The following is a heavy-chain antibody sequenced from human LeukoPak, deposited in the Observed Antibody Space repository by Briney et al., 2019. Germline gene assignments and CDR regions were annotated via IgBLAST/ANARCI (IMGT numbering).Heavy chain of an antibody. CDR3: ARDPYRSWNYLIDF. V-gene: IGHV3-23*01. CDR2: VNDNGGDT. D-gene: IGHD1-7*01. J-gene: IGHJ4*02. Sequence: GGALRLSCAASGFTFSNYALSWGGQGPGKGGEGVSSVNDNGGDTYYADSVRGGFTISRDNSRNTVCMQMNRLRAEDTAIYFCARDPYRSWNYLIDFWGQGTLVTVSS. CDR1: GFTFSNYA.